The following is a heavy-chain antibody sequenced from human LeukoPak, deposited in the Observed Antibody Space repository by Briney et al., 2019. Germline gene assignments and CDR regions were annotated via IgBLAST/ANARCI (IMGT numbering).Heavy chain of an antibody. J-gene: IGHJ5*02. CDR3: ARMIAAAGTRWFDP. CDR2: IYYSGST. Sequence: SQTLSLTCTVSGGSISSGGYYWSWIRQHPGKGLEWIGYIYYSGSTYYNPSLKSRVTISVDTSKNQFSLKLSSVTAADTAVYYCARMIAAAGTRWFDPWGRGTLVTVSS. CDR1: GGSISSGGYY. D-gene: IGHD6-13*01. V-gene: IGHV4-31*03.